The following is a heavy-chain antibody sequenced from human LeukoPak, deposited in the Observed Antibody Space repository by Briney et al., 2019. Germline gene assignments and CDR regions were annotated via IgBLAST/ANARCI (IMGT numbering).Heavy chain of an antibody. J-gene: IGHJ4*02. V-gene: IGHV4-59*02. D-gene: IGHD3-22*01. CDR2: IYYSGST. CDR1: RGSVTSYY. Sequence: SETLSLTCTVSRGSVTSYYWSWIRQPPGKGLEWIGYIYYSGSTNYNPSLKSRVTISVDTSKNQFSLKLSSVTAADTAVYYCASSIYDSSGYQVDYWGQGTLVTVSS. CDR3: ASSIYDSSGYQVDY.